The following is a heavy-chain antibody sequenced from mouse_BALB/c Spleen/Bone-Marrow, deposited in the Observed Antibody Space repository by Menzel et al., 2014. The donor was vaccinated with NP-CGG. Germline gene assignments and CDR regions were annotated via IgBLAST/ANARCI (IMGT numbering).Heavy chain of an antibody. CDR1: GYTFTSYW. J-gene: IGHJ1*01. V-gene: IGHV1S81*02. Sequence: QVHLKKPGAELVKPGASVKLSCKASGYTFTSYWMHWVKQRPGQGLEWIGEIIPSNGRTNYNEKFKSKATLTVDKSSNXXXXXLSSLTSEDSAVYYCARWLLQYFYVWGAATTVNVSS. CDR2: IIPSNGRT. D-gene: IGHD2-3*01. CDR3: ARWLLQYFYV.